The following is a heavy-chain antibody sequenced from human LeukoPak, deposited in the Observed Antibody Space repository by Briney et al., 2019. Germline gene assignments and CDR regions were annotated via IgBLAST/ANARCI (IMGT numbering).Heavy chain of an antibody. CDR2: LYYSGST. J-gene: IGHJ3*02. CDR3: PRSPASGDYPVWFQTDAFDI. V-gene: IGHV4-59*01. Sequence: SETLSLTCTVSGGSISSYYWSWIRHPPGKGRVWMGYLYYSGSTNYHPSLKRRVTISVDTSKNQFSLKRSSVTAADTAVYYCPRSPASGDYPVWFQTDAFDIWGQGTMVTVSS. CDR1: GGSISSYY. D-gene: IGHD4-17*01.